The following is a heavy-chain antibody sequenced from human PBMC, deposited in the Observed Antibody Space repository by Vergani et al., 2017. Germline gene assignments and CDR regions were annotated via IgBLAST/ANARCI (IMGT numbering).Heavy chain of an antibody. J-gene: IGHJ4*02. CDR2: ISGSGGST. V-gene: IGHV3-23*04. Sequence: EVQLVESGGNLVQPGRSLRLSCTGSGFTFGDYAMSWVRQAPGKGLEWVSAISGSGGSTYYADSVKGRFTISRDNSKNTLYLQMNSLRAEDTAVYYCAKGPGVADCFDYWGQGTLVTVSS. CDR3: AKGPGVADCFDY. CDR1: GFTFGDYA. D-gene: IGHD3-10*01.